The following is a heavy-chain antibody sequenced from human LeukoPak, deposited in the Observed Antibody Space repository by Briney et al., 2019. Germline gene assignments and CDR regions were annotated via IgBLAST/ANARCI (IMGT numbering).Heavy chain of an antibody. V-gene: IGHV3-74*01. CDR1: GFTFSTDW. CDR2: IHSDGSST. D-gene: IGHD1-1*01. J-gene: IGHJ3*02. Sequence: PGGSLRLSCAASGFTFSTDWMTWVRQAPGKGLVWVSRIHSDGSSTTSADSVKGRFTISRDNAENTLYLQMNSLRAEDTAVYFCARGNAHAFDIWGQGTMVTVSS. CDR3: ARGNAHAFDI.